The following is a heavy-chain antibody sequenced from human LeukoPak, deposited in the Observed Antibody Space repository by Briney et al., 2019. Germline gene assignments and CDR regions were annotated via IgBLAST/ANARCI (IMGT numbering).Heavy chain of an antibody. V-gene: IGHV1-69*04. CDR2: IIPIFGIA. CDR3: ARLSGSAAGRPDPFDY. D-gene: IGHD3-10*01. Sequence: ASVKVSCKASGGTFSSYAISWVRQAPRQGLEWMGRIIPIFGIASYAQKFQGRVTITADKSTSTAYMELSSLRSEDTAVYYCARLSGSAAGRPDPFDYWGQGTLVTVSS. J-gene: IGHJ4*02. CDR1: GGTFSSYA.